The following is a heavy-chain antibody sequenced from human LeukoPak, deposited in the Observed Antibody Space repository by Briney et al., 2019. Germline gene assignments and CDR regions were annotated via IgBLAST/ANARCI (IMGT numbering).Heavy chain of an antibody. Sequence: GGSLRLSCAASGFTVSSNYMSWVRQAPGKGLEWVSVIYSGGSTYYADSVKGRFTISRGNSKNTLYLQMNSLRAEDTAVYYCAREYGSRSEDYWGQGTLVTVSS. CDR1: GFTVSSNY. CDR2: IYSGGST. J-gene: IGHJ4*02. CDR3: AREYGSRSEDY. V-gene: IGHV3-66*01. D-gene: IGHD3-10*01.